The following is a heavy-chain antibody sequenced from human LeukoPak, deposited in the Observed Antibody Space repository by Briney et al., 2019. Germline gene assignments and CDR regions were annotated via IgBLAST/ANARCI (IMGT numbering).Heavy chain of an antibody. CDR2: IINSGGTV. CDR3: ARVGRGVYGMDV. D-gene: IGHD3-10*01. CDR1: GFTFSIHG. J-gene: IGHJ6*02. Sequence: GGSLRLSCAASGFTFSIHGMNWVRQAPGKGLEWVSYIINSGGTVYYTDSVQGRFTISRDNARNSLFLQMNSLRDEDTAVYYCARVGRGVYGMDVWGQGTTVIVSS. V-gene: IGHV3-48*02.